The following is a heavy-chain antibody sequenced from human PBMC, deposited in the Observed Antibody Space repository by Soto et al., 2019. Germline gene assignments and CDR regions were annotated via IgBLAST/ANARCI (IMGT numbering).Heavy chain of an antibody. CDR2: INHSGST. D-gene: IGHD4-17*01. CDR1: GGSFSGYY. Sequence: PSETLSLTCAVYGGSFSGYYWSWIRQPPGKGLEWIGEINHSGSTNYNPSLKSRVTISVDTSKNQFSLKLSSVTAADTAVYYCARGSTVVTSIPYYNGMDVWGQGTTVTVSS. V-gene: IGHV4-34*01. J-gene: IGHJ6*02. CDR3: ARGSTVVTSIPYYNGMDV.